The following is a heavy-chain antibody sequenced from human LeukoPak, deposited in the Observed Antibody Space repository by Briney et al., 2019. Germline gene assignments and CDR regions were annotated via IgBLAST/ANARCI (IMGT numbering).Heavy chain of an antibody. Sequence: GGTLCLSCAASGFTFRSYCMHWVRQAPGKGLVWVSRINSDGSSKTYADSVKGRFTTSRDNAKNTLYLQMNSLGADDTAVYYCARACGMDFWGQGTTVTVSS. CDR1: GFTFRSYC. V-gene: IGHV3-74*01. CDR2: INSDGSSK. J-gene: IGHJ6*02. CDR3: ARACGMDF.